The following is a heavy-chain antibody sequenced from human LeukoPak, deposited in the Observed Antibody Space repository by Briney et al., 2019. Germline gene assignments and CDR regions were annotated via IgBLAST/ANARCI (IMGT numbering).Heavy chain of an antibody. J-gene: IGHJ4*02. CDR1: GDSISSSSYY. Sequence: SETLSLTCTVSGDSISSSSYYWGWIRQPPGKGLEWIGSIYYSGSTYYNPSLKSRVTISVDTSKNQFSLKLSSVTAADTAVYYCARGALMLPLLDWGQGTLVSVSS. V-gene: IGHV4-39*07. CDR3: ARGALMLPLLD. D-gene: IGHD3-10*02. CDR2: IYYSGST.